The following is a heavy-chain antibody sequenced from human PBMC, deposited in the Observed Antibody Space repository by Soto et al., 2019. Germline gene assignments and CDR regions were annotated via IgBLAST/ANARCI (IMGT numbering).Heavy chain of an antibody. CDR3: ARRGYSSSWYYYYYYGMDV. Sequence: QVQLVQSGAEVKKPGASVKVSCKASGYTFTSYDINWVRQASGQGLEWMGWMNPNSGNTGYAQKFQGRVTMTRNTSISTAYMELSSLRSEDTAVYYCARRGYSSSWYYYYYYGMDVWGQGTTFTVS. V-gene: IGHV1-8*01. CDR1: GYTFTSYD. CDR2: MNPNSGNT. D-gene: IGHD6-13*01. J-gene: IGHJ6*02.